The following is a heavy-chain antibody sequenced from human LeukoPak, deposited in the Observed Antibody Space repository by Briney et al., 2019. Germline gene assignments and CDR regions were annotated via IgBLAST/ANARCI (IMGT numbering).Heavy chain of an antibody. J-gene: IGHJ5*02. CDR2: IGGRGGST. V-gene: IGHV3-23*01. CDR3: AKEGGA. D-gene: IGHD3-16*01. Sequence: GGSLRLSCVGSGFTFSSYTMTWVRQAPGKGLEWVSAIGGRGGSTYYADSVKGRFTITRDNSKDTLYMQMDSLRAEDTAVYYCAKEGGAWGQGTLVTVSS. CDR1: GFTFSSYT.